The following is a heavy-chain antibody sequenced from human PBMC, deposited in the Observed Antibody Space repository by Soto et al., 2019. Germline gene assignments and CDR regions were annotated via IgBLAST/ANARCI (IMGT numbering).Heavy chain of an antibody. CDR2: IYYSGST. CDR3: ARTPFSLVLHYYYYYGMDV. CDR1: GGSISSGGYY. V-gene: IGHV4-31*03. D-gene: IGHD3-9*01. J-gene: IGHJ6*02. Sequence: QVQLQESGPGLVKPSQTLSLTCTVSGGSISSGGYYWSWIRQHPGKGLEWIGYIYYSGSTYYNPSLKSRVTISVDTSKNQFSLKLSSVTAADTAVYYCARTPFSLVLHYYYYYGMDVWGQGTTVTVSS.